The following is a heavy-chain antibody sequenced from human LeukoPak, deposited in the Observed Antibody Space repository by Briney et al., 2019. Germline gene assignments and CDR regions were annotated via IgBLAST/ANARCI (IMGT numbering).Heavy chain of an antibody. CDR2: ISSNGGST. J-gene: IGHJ6*04. CDR1: GFTFSSYA. Sequence: GGSLRLSCAASGFTFSSYAMHWVRQAPGKGLEYVSAISSNGGSTYYANSVKGRFTISRDNSKNTLYLQMGSLRAEDMAVYYCARDEAIDKTDYDFWSGVTAVWGKGTTVTVSS. D-gene: IGHD3-3*01. CDR3: ARDEAIDKTDYDFWSGVTAV. V-gene: IGHV3-64*01.